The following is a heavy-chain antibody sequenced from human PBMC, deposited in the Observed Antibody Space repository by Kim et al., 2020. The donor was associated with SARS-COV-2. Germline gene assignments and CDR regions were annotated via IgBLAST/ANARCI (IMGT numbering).Heavy chain of an antibody. D-gene: IGHD5-18*01. J-gene: IGHJ4*02. Sequence: YADPVKGRFNLSRDNAKNSLYLQMNSLRAEDTAVYYCARDNPLTAWFDYWGQGTLVTVSS. CDR3: ARDNPLTAWFDY. V-gene: IGHV3-48*01.